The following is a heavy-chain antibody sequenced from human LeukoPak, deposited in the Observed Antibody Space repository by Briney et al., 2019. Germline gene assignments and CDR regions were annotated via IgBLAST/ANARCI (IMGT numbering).Heavy chain of an antibody. CDR3: ARGQYLFDP. CDR2: INHSGST. J-gene: IGHJ5*02. CDR1: GGSFSGYY. V-gene: IGHV4-34*01. D-gene: IGHD2/OR15-2a*01. Sequence: PSETLSLTCAVYGGSFSGYYWSWIRQPPGKGLEWIGEINHSGSTNYNPSLKSRVTISVDTSKNQFSLKLSSVTAADTAVYYCARGQYLFDPWGQGTLVTASS.